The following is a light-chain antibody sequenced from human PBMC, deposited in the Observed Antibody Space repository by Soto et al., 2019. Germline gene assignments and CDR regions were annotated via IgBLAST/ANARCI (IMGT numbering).Light chain of an antibody. CDR1: TGAVTSGHY. V-gene: IGLV7-46*01. Sequence: QTVVTQEPSLTVSPGGTVTLTCGSTTGAVTSGHYPYWFQQKPGQAPRTLIYDTNNKHSWTPARFSGSLLGGKATLTLSGAQPEDEAEYYCLISYSGARPVFGGGTKLTVL. CDR2: DTN. J-gene: IGLJ2*01. CDR3: LISYSGARPV.